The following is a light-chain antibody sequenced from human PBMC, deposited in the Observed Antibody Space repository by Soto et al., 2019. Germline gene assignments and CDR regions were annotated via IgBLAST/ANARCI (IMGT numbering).Light chain of an antibody. CDR1: QSISSW. J-gene: IGKJ4*01. Sequence: DIQMTQSPSTLSASVGDRVTITCRASQSISSWLAWYQQKPGKAPKLLIYKASSLESGVTSRFSGSGSGTEFTLTISSLQPDDFATYYCQQYNSYSPTFGGGTKVDIK. CDR2: KAS. V-gene: IGKV1-5*03. CDR3: QQYNSYSPT.